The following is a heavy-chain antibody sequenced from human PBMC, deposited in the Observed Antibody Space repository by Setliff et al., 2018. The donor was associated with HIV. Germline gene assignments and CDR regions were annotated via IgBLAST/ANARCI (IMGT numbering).Heavy chain of an antibody. CDR3: ARASGWLQMSYCFEY. V-gene: IGHV1-69*13. CDR1: EDSFRTFA. J-gene: IGHJ4*02. D-gene: IGHD5-12*01. CDR2: IIPIFNTI. Sequence: SVKVSCKASEDSFRTFAINWVRQAPGQGLEWMGTIIPIFNTINYAQKFQGRLTLTADDSTSTAYMELSGLRSDDTALYYCARASGWLQMSYCFEYWGQGTLVTVSS.